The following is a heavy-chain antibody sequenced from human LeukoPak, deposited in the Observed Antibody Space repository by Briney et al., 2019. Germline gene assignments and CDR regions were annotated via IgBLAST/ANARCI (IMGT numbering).Heavy chain of an antibody. V-gene: IGHV3-30*02. CDR3: AREKAGYDILTGYYRNDAFDI. CDR2: IRHDGSDGSNQ. J-gene: IGHJ3*02. Sequence: GGSLRLSCATSGFTFSSYGMHWVRQAPGKGLEWVSFIRHDGSDGSNQFYADSLKGRSTISRDNSKNTLYLQMNSLRAEDTAVYYCAREKAGYDILTGYYRNDAFDIWGQGTMVTVSS. CDR1: GFTFSSYG. D-gene: IGHD3-9*01.